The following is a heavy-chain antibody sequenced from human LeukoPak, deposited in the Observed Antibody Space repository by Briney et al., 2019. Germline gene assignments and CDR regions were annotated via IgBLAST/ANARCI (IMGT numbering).Heavy chain of an antibody. V-gene: IGHV3-64D*06. CDR3: VKDSQDSSGHWYFDL. D-gene: IGHD3-22*01. CDR2: ISRNGGST. Sequence: GGSLRLSCSASGFTFNSYPVHWVRQAPGKGLEYVSGISRNGGSTYYADSVKGRFTISRDNSKNTLYLQMSSLRAEDTAVYYCVKDSQDSSGHWYFDLWGRGTLVTASS. J-gene: IGHJ2*01. CDR1: GFTFNSYP.